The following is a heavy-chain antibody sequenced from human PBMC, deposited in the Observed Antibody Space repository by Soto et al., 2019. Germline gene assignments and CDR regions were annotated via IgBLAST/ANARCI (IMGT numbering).Heavy chain of an antibody. J-gene: IGHJ4*02. V-gene: IGHV4-4*07. Sequence: SGSLALTCTVSGGSINTFYWSWVRKPAGKGLEGIGRIFSSGSTSFNPSLESRVAMSVDTSKNHFSLNLSSVTAADMAVYYCAREGSYSAYNFAHGIQLWSFDFWGQGALVTVSS. CDR3: AREGSYSAYNFAHGIQLWSFDF. D-gene: IGHD5-12*01. CDR2: IFSSGST. CDR1: GGSINTFY.